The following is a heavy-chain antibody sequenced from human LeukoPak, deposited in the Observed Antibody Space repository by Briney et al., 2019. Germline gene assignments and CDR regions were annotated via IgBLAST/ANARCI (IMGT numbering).Heavy chain of an antibody. J-gene: IGHJ4*02. Sequence: PSETLSLTCTVSGGSISSYYWSWIRQPPGKGLEWIGYIYYSGSTNYNPSLKSRVTISVDTSKNQFSLKLSSVTAADTAVYYCARGGIVGATPIDYWGQGTLVTVSS. V-gene: IGHV4-59*01. CDR1: GGSISSYY. CDR2: IYYSGST. D-gene: IGHD1-26*01. CDR3: ARGGIVGATPIDY.